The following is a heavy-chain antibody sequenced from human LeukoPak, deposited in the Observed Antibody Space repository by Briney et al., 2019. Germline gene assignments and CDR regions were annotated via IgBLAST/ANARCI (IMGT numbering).Heavy chain of an antibody. J-gene: IGHJ4*02. V-gene: IGHV4-39*01. CDR3: ARHYYDSTGYYYFDY. CDR2: MYYSGST. D-gene: IGHD3-22*01. Sequence: PSETLSLTCSVSGGSITGSSYYWGWIRQPPGKGLEWIGSMYYSGSTHYNPSLKSRVTISVDTSKNQFSLKLSSVTAADTAVYYCARHYYDSTGYYYFDYWGQGTLVTVSS. CDR1: GGSITGSSYY.